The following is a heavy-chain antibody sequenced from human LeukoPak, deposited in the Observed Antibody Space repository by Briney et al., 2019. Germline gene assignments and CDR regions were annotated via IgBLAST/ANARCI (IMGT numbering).Heavy chain of an antibody. CDR1: GGTFSSYA. Sequence: ASVKVSCKASGGTFSSYAISWVRQAPGQGLEWMGGIIPIFGTANYAQKFQGRVTITADESTSTAYMELSSLRSEDTAVYYCARGPFNSYDFWSGYGDYFDYWGQGTLVTVSS. CDR2: IIPIFGTA. J-gene: IGHJ4*02. V-gene: IGHV1-69*13. D-gene: IGHD3-3*01. CDR3: ARGPFNSYDFWSGYGDYFDY.